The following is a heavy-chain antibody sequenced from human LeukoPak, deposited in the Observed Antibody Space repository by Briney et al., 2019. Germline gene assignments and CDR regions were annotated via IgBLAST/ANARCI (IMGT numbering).Heavy chain of an antibody. J-gene: IGHJ4*02. CDR1: GFTFSTYG. CDR2: IVGSGGTT. Sequence: GGSLRLSCAASGFTFSTYGMDWVRQAPGKGLEWVSGIVGSGGTTYYADSVKGRFTISRDNSKNALYLQMNSLRAEDTAVYYCAKAGGATVVPSFDYWGQGTLVTVSS. CDR3: AKAGGATVVPSFDY. V-gene: IGHV3-23*01. D-gene: IGHD4-23*01.